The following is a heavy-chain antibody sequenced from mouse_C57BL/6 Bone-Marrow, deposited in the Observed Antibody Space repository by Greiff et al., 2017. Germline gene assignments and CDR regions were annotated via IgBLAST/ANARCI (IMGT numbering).Heavy chain of an antibody. D-gene: IGHD1-1*01. CDR2: IFPGSGST. V-gene: IGHV1-75*01. J-gene: IGHJ1*03. CDR1: GYTFTDYY. Sequence: QVQLQQSGPELVKPGASVKISCKASGYTFTDYYINWVKQRPGQGLEWIGWIFPGSGSTYYNEKFKGKATLTVAKSSSTAYMSLSSLTSEDSAVYFCARNGSSPYWYFDVWGTGTTVTVSS. CDR3: ARNGSSPYWYFDV.